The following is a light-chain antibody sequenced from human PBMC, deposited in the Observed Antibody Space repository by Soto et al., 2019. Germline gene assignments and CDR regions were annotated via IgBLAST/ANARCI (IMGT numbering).Light chain of an antibody. CDR1: QSVSSH. CDR3: QQRSNWPLT. Sequence: EILLTQSPATLSLSPGERAALSCRASQSVSSHLAWYQQKPGQAPRLLIYDASNRATGIPARFSGSGSGTDFTLIISSLEPEDLAVYYCQQRSNWPLTFGGGPKVEIK. V-gene: IGKV3-11*01. J-gene: IGKJ4*01. CDR2: DAS.